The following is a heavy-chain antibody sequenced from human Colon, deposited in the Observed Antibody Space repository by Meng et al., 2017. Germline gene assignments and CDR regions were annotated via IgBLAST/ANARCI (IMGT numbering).Heavy chain of an antibody. J-gene: IGHJ4*02. CDR3: ARLDSALDH. CDR2: IYYSGST. CDR1: GGSINNYY. V-gene: IGHV4-59*08. D-gene: IGHD5-18*01. Sequence: QVQLQQSGPGLVKPSETLSLTCTVSGGSINNYYWSWIPQPPGKGLEWIGYIYYSGSTNYNPSLRSRVTISLDTPKKQFSLKLNSVTAADTAVYYCARLDSALDHWGQGTLVTVSS.